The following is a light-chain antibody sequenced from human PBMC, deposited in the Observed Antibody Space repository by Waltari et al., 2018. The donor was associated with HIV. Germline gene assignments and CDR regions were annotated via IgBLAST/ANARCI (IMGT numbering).Light chain of an antibody. J-gene: IGKJ2*01. CDR3: HQYGGTPRT. Sequence: EIVLTQSPGTLSLSPGERDTLSCRASQSVPNSHLAWYQQRPGQAPRLVIYGASSRATGIPDRFSGRGSGTEFTLAVSRLEPEDFAVYYCHQYGGTPRTFGQGTKLEIK. V-gene: IGKV3-20*01. CDR2: GAS. CDR1: QSVPNSH.